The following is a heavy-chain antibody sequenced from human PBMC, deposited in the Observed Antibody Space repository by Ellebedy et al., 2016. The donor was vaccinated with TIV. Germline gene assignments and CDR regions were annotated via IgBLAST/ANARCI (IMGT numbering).Heavy chain of an antibody. CDR1: GYTLTELS. CDR3: ATGPVSQQWGWLNY. J-gene: IGHJ4*02. D-gene: IGHD6-13*01. CDR2: FDPEDGET. Sequence: ASVKVSXXVSGYTLTELSMHWVRQAPGKGLEWMGGFDPEDGETIYAQKFQGRVTMTEDTSTDTAYMELSSLRSEDTAVYYCATGPVSQQWGWLNYWGQGTLVTVSS. V-gene: IGHV1-24*01.